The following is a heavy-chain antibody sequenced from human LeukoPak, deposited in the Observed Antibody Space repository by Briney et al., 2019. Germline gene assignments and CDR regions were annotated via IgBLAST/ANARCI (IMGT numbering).Heavy chain of an antibody. D-gene: IGHD3-9*01. J-gene: IGHJ5*02. Sequence: GGSLRLSCAASGFTFSSYGMHWVRQAPGKGLEWVAVIWYGGSNKYYADSVKGRFTISRDNSKNTLYLQMNSLRAEDTAVYYCAREIGRNYDILTGYYTRWFDPWGQGTLVTVSS. CDR1: GFTFSSYG. CDR2: IWYGGSNK. V-gene: IGHV3-33*01. CDR3: AREIGRNYDILTGYYTRWFDP.